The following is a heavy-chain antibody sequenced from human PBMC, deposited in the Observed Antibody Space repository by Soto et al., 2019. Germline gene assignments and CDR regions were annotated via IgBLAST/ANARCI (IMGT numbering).Heavy chain of an antibody. V-gene: IGHV3-53*01. CDR2: IYSSGST. CDR1: GFTFSSND. Sequence: EVQLVESGGGLIQPGGSLRLSCAASGFTFSSNDMNWVRQAPGKGLEWVSLIYSSGSTYYADSVKGRFTISRDNSKNTLYLQMSSLRAEDTTGYYCATRPLLPGAPWGQGTIVTVSS. J-gene: IGHJ3*01. CDR3: ATRPLLPGAP. D-gene: IGHD3-22*01.